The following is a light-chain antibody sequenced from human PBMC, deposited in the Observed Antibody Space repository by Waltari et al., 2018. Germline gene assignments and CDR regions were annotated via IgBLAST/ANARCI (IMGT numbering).Light chain of an antibody. Sequence: DIQMTLSPSSLSASVGDRVTITCQASQGINNYLNWYQQKPGKAPVLLIYDASKLETGVPSRFSGSGSGRHFTLTISSLQPEDFATYYCQQYDNLPPSITFGQGTRLEIK. CDR3: QQYDNLPPSIT. V-gene: IGKV1-33*01. J-gene: IGKJ5*01. CDR1: QGINNY. CDR2: DAS.